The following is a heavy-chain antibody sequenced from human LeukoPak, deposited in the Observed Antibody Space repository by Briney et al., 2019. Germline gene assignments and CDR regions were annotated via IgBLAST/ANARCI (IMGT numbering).Heavy chain of an antibody. CDR2: INSDGSGT. V-gene: IGHV3-74*01. Sequence: GGSLRLSCAASGFTFSSYWRHWVRQAPGKGLVWVSRINSDGSGTSYADSVKGRFTISRDNAKNTLYLHMNSVRAEDTAVYYCASALPPGYCSGGSCYGMDVWGQGTTVTVSS. J-gene: IGHJ6*02. D-gene: IGHD2-15*01. CDR3: ASALPPGYCSGGSCYGMDV. CDR1: GFTFSSYW.